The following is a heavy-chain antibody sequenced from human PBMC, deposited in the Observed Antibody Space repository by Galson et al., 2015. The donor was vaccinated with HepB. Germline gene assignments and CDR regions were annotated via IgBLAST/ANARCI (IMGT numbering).Heavy chain of an antibody. V-gene: IGHV6-1*01. CDR1: GDSVSSNSAS. Sequence: CAISGDSVSSNSASWNWIRQSPSRGLEWLGRTYYRSKWYKDYALSVKSRITINPDTSKNQFSLQLSSVTPEDTAVYYCARGGYSYLTSFNYWGQGTLVTVSS. CDR3: ARGGYSYLTSFNY. D-gene: IGHD5-18*01. CDR2: TYYRSKWYK. J-gene: IGHJ4*02.